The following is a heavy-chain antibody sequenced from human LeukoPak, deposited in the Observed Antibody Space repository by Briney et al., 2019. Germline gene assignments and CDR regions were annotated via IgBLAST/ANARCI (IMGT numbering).Heavy chain of an antibody. J-gene: IGHJ4*02. CDR3: ARDGVRGYCSSTSCYFD. CDR1: GFTFSSYE. Sequence: PGGSLRLSCAPSGFTFSSYEMNWVRQAPGKGREWGSYISSSGSTIYYADSVRGRFTISRENAKNSLYLQMNSLRAEDTAVYYCARDGVRGYCSSTSCYFDWGQGTLVTVSS. CDR2: ISSSGSTI. V-gene: IGHV3-48*03. D-gene: IGHD2-2*01.